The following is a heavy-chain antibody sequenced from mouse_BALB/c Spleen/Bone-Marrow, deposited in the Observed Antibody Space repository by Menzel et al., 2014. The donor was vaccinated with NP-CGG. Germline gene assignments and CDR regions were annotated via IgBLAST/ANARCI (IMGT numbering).Heavy chain of an antibody. V-gene: IGHV1-39*01. D-gene: IGHD2-2*01. Sequence: QPGPELEKPGASVKISCKASGYSFTGYNMNWVKQSIGKSLEWVGNIDPYYGGTSYNQKFKGKATLTVDKSSSTAYMQLKSLTSEDSAIYYCASYGFDYWYFDVWGAGTTVTVSS. J-gene: IGHJ1*01. CDR1: GYSFTGYN. CDR2: IDPYYGGT. CDR3: ASYGFDYWYFDV.